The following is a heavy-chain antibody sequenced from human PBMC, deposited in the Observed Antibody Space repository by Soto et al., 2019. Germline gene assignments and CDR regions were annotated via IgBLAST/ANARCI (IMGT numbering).Heavy chain of an antibody. J-gene: IGHJ6*02. D-gene: IGHD3-3*01. Sequence: ASVKVSCKASGYTFTGYYMHWVRQAPGQGLEWMGWINPNSGGTNYAQKFQGWVTMNRDTSISTAYMELSRLRSDDTAVYYCARETCSWSGYYPYYYYGMDVWGQGTTVTVSS. CDR2: INPNSGGT. CDR1: GYTFTGYY. V-gene: IGHV1-2*04. CDR3: ARETCSWSGYYPYYYYGMDV.